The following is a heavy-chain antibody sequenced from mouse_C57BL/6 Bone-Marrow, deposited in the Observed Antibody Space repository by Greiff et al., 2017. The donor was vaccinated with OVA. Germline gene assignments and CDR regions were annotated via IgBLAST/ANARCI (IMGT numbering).Heavy chain of an antibody. CDR3: ASGNYFAY. CDR1: YFAFMASA. V-gene: IGHV1-49*01. J-gene: IGHJ3*01. Sequence: LQQSGAELVRPGSSVKLSCTDSYFAFMASAMHWVKQRPGHGLEWIGSFTMYSDATEYSENFKGKATLTANTSSSTAYMELSSLTSDDAAVYYCASGNYFAYWGQGTLVTVSA. CDR2: FTMYSDAT. D-gene: IGHD2-1*01.